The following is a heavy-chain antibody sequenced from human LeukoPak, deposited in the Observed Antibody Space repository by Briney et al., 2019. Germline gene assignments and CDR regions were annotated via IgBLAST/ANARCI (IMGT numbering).Heavy chain of an antibody. CDR3: AKDLSRNSSGWIKGAFDI. D-gene: IGHD6-19*01. CDR1: GFTFSSYA. CDR2: ISGSGGST. J-gene: IGHJ3*02. Sequence: GGSLGLSCAASGFTFSSYAMSWVRQAPGKGLEWVSAISGSGGSTYYADSVKGRFTISRDNSKNTLYLQMNSLRAEDTAVYYCAKDLSRNSSGWIKGAFDIWGQGTMVTVSS. V-gene: IGHV3-23*01.